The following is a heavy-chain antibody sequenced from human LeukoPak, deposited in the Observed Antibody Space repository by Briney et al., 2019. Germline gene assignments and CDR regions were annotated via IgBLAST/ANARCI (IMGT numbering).Heavy chain of an antibody. J-gene: IGHJ5*02. CDR2: IYYSGST. CDR3: ARDCLWYSSSWYGLGFDP. V-gene: IGHV4-61*01. Sequence: SETLSLTCTVSGGSVSSGSYYWSWIRQPPGKGLEWIGYIYYSGSTNYNPSLRSRVTISVDTSKNQFSLKLSSVTAADTAVYYCARDCLWYSSSWYGLGFDPWDQGTLVTVSS. CDR1: GGSVSSGSYY. D-gene: IGHD6-13*01.